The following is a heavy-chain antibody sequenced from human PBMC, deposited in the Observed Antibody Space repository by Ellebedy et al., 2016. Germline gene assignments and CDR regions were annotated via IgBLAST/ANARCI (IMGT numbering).Heavy chain of an antibody. CDR2: VNTFSGNT. CDR1: GYTFTTFS. D-gene: IGHD1-1*01. V-gene: IGHV1-18*04. J-gene: IGHJ4*02. CDR3: ARDDSNNYNSRKFDS. Sequence: ASVKVSXXASGYTFTTFSITWVRQVPGQGLEWMGFVNTFSGNTKFAQKFQGRVSMTTDSSTHTAYMDLRSLRSDDTAVYFCARDDSNNYNSRKFDSWGQGILVTVSS.